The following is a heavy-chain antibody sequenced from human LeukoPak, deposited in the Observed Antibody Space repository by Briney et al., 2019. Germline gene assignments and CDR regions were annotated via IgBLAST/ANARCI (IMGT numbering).Heavy chain of an antibody. J-gene: IGHJ4*02. CDR2: IWYDGSNK. V-gene: IGHV3-33*01. CDR3: ARDSGYGYNTFPTADY. D-gene: IGHD5-24*01. Sequence: PGGSLRLSCLSSGFTFSSYGMHWVRQAPGKGLEWVAFIWYDGSNKYYADSVKGRFIISRDNSENTLYLQMSSLRAEDTALYYCARDSGYGYNTFPTADYWGQGILVTVSS. CDR1: GFTFSSYG.